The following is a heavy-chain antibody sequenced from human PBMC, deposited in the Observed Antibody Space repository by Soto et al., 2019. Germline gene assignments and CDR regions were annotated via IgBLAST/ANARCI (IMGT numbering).Heavy chain of an antibody. CDR1: GYTFSNYD. CDR2: VSNKNGVT. CDR3: ARERLNTGWYGFDH. V-gene: IGHV1-18*04. J-gene: IGHJ4*02. Sequence: ASVKVSCKTSGYTFSNYDFSWVRQAPGQGLEWMGWVSNKNGVTNYAEKFRDRVTMTTDTSTNTIYMELMSLRSDDTAVYFCARERLNTGWYGFDHWGQGTQVTVSS. D-gene: IGHD2-8*02.